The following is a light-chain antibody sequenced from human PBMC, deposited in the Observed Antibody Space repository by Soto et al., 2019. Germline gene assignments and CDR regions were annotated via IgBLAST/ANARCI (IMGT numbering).Light chain of an antibody. CDR2: AAS. V-gene: IGKV1-39*01. CDR3: QQSYSTPHT. J-gene: IGKJ2*01. CDR1: QRMSDY. Sequence: DIQMTQSPSSLSASVADRVPITCRASQRMSDYLNWYQQKPGKAPNLLISAASNLQGGVPSRFSGRISETDFTLTISSLQAEDFATYYCQQSYSTPHTFGQGTKLEI.